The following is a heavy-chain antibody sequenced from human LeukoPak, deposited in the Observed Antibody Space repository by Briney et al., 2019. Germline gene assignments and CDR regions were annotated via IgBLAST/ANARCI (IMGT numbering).Heavy chain of an antibody. Sequence: SETRSLTCTVSGGSISSGGYYWSWIRQHPGKGLEWIGYIYYSGSTYYNPSLKSRVTISVDTSKNQFSLKLSSVTAADTAVYYCARGGYRDAFDIWGQGTMVTVSS. CDR1: GGSISSGGYY. D-gene: IGHD5-18*01. CDR2: IYYSGST. J-gene: IGHJ3*02. V-gene: IGHV4-31*03. CDR3: ARGGYRDAFDI.